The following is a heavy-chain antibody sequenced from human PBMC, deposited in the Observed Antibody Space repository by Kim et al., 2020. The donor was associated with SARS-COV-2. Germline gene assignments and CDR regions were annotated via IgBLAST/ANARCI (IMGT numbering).Heavy chain of an antibody. V-gene: IGHV3-72*01. D-gene: IGHD6-25*01. Sequence: TTYAPSVKGRFIVSSENSKNSLYLQRNSLKTEDTAVYYCAGDTAAAMAVWGQGTTVTVSS. CDR3: AGDTAAAMAV. CDR2: T. J-gene: IGHJ6*02.